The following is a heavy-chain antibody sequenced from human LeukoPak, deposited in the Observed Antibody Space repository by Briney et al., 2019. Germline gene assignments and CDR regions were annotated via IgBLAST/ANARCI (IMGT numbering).Heavy chain of an antibody. V-gene: IGHV3-23*01. CDR2: ISGSGGST. Sequence: PGGSLRLSCAASGFTFSSYGMSWVRQAPGKGLEWVSAISGSGGSTYYADSVKGRFTISRDNSKNTLYLQMNSLRAEDTAVYYCAKDLVPYYYGSGSYPNYYYYYMDVWGKGTTVTISS. CDR1: GFTFSSYG. D-gene: IGHD3-10*01. J-gene: IGHJ6*03. CDR3: AKDLVPYYYGSGSYPNYYYYYMDV.